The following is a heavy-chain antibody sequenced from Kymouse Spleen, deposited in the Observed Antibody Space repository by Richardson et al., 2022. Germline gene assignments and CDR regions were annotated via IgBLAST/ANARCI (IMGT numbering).Heavy chain of an antibody. V-gene: IGHV3-33*01. D-gene: IGHD3-10*01. CDR2: IWYDGSNK. J-gene: IGHJ4*02. Sequence: HWVRQAPGKGLEWVAVIWYDGSNKYYADSVKGRFTISRDNSKNTLYLQMNSLRAEDTAVYYCARDYYYGSGRPFDYWGQGTLVTVSS. CDR3: ARDYYYGSGRPFDY.